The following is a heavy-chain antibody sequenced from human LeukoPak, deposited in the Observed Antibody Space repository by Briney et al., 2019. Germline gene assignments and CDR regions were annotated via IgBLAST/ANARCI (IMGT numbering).Heavy chain of an antibody. Sequence: ASVKVSCKASGGTFTSYAISWVRQAPGQGLDWLGRIIPILGIANYAQKFQGRVTITADKSTSTAYMELSSVTAADTAVYYCARGYYHFSNYYDSSGYYFRKDRYYFDYWGQGTLVTVSS. CDR1: GGTFTSYA. CDR3: ARGYYHFSNYYDSSGYYFRKDRYYFDY. D-gene: IGHD3-22*01. J-gene: IGHJ4*02. CDR2: IIPILGIA. V-gene: IGHV1-69*04.